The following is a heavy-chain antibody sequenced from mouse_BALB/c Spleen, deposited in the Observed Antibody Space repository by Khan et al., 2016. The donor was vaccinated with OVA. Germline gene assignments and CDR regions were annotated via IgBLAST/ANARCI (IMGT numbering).Heavy chain of an antibody. J-gene: IGHJ2*01. CDR1: GYSITSDYA. CDR3: AISETITTVVATSFDY. Sequence: QLEESGPGLVKPSQSLSLTCTVTGYSITSDYAWNWIRQFPGNKLEWMGYISYSGRTSYNPSLKSRISITRDTSKNQFFLQLNSVTTEDTATXYCAISETITTVVATSFDYWGQGTTLTVSS. V-gene: IGHV3-2*02. CDR2: ISYSGRT. D-gene: IGHD1-1*01.